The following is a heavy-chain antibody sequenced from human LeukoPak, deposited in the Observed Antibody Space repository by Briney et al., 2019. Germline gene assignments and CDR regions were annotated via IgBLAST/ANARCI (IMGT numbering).Heavy chain of an antibody. J-gene: IGHJ4*02. CDR2: IYYSGST. CDR3: ARDDVPYYFDY. CDR1: GGSISSYY. V-gene: IGHV4-59*01. Sequence: SETLSLTCTVSGGSISSYYWSWIRQPPGKGLEWIGYIYYSGSTNYNPSLKSRVTISVDTSKNQFSLKLSSVTAADTAVYYCARDDVPYYFDYWGQGTLVTVSS.